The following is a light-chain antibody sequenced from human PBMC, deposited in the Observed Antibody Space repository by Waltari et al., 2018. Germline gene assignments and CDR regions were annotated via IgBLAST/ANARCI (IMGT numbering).Light chain of an antibody. Sequence: QTVVTQEPSLSVSPGGTVTLTCGLSSGSVSAAHYPYWFQQAPGQAPRTLTFDTTTRSSGVPDRFSGSILDNKAALTITGAQAEDECDSYCALSMGSGIWVFGGGTKLTVL. V-gene: IGLV8-61*01. J-gene: IGLJ3*02. CDR1: SGSVSAAHY. CDR3: ALSMGSGIWV. CDR2: DTT.